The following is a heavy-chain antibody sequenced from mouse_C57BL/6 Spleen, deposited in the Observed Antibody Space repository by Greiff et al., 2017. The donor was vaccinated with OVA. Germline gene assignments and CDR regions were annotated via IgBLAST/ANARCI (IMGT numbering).Heavy chain of an antibody. D-gene: IGHD2-12*01. CDR1: GYTFTSYW. CDR2: IDPSDSYT. CDR3: ARWDYSNDGAY. V-gene: IGHV1-59*01. J-gene: IGHJ3*01. Sequence: QVQLQQPGAELVRPGTSVKLSCKASGYTFTSYWMHWVKQRPGQGLEWIGVIDPSDSYTNYNQKFKGKATLTVDTSSSTAYMQLSSLTSEDSAVDYCARWDYSNDGAYWGQGTLVTVSA.